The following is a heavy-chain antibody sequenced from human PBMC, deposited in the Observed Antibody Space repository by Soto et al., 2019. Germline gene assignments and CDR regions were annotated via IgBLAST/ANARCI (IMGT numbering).Heavy chain of an antibody. CDR1: GGSISSHY. J-gene: IGHJ6*02. V-gene: IGHV4-59*11. CDR3: ARDSGSGSKASGYYYYGMDV. Sequence: SETLSLTCTVSGGSISSHYWSWIRQPPGQGLEWIGYIYYSGSTNYNPSLKSRVTISVDTSKNQFSLKLSSVTAADTAVYYCARDSGSGSKASGYYYYGMDVWGQGTTVTVSS. CDR2: IYYSGST. D-gene: IGHD3-10*01.